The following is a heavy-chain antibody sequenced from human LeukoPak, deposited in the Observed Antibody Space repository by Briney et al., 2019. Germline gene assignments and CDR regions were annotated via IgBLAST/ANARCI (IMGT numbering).Heavy chain of an antibody. Sequence: GGSLRLSCAASGFTFSNYWMSWVRQAPGRGLEWVSTLYRGVSITYADSVRGRFTISRDNSKNTLYLQMNSLRVEDTAVYYCRICGSDCSLVDSWGQGTLVTVSS. J-gene: IGHJ4*02. CDR2: LYRGVSI. V-gene: IGHV3-53*01. CDR3: RICGSDCSLVDS. D-gene: IGHD2-21*02. CDR1: GFTFSNYW.